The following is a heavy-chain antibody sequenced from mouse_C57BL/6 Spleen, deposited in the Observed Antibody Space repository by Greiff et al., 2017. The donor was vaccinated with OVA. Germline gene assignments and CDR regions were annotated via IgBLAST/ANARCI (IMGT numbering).Heavy chain of an antibody. Sequence: VQLQQPGAELVMPGASVKLSCKASGYTFTSYWMHWVKQRPGQGLEWIGEIDPSDSYTNYNQKFKGKSTLTVDKSSSTAYMQLSSLTSEDSAVYYCARSDSGYGSSFDYWGQGTTLTVSS. D-gene: IGHD1-1*01. CDR1: GYTFTSYW. V-gene: IGHV1-69*01. CDR2: IDPSDSYT. J-gene: IGHJ2*01. CDR3: ARSDSGYGSSFDY.